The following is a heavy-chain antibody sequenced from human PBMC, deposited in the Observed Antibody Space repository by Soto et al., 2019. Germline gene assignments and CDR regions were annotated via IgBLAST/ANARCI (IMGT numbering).Heavy chain of an antibody. CDR2: INHSGST. D-gene: IGHD5-12*01. J-gene: IGHJ6*02. CDR1: GGSFSGYY. Sequence: SLTCAVYGGSFSGYYWSWIRQPPGKGLEWIGEINHSGSTNYNPSLKSRVTISVDTSKNQFSLKLSSVTAADTAVYYCARARSGLRFAVYYYYYGMDVWGQGTTVTVSS. CDR3: ARARSGLRFAVYYYYYGMDV. V-gene: IGHV4-34*01.